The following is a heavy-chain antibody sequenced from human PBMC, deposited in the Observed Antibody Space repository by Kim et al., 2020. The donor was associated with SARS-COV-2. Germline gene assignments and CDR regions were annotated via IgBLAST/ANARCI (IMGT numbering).Heavy chain of an antibody. J-gene: IGHJ4*02. CDR3: VKSVDL. CDR2: IKEDGSAK. Sequence: GGSLRLCCIASGFTFNRHWMSWVRQAPGKGLEWVANIKEDGSAKFYVDSVKGRFTISRDNAKNSLCLQMNSLRAEDTAMYYCVKSVDLWGQGTLVTVSS. CDR1: GFTFNRHW. V-gene: IGHV3-7*01.